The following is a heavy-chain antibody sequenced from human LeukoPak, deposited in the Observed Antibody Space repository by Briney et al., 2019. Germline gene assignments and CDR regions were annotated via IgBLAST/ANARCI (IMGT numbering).Heavy chain of an antibody. D-gene: IGHD1-26*01. V-gene: IGHV3-7*01. Sequence: PGGSLRLSCAASGFTFSSYWMSWVRQAPGKGPEWVANIKEDGSQKYYVDSVKGRFTISRDNAKNSLYLQMNSLRVEDTAVYYCAREIPRGATHLDYWGQGTLVTVS. CDR2: IKEDGSQK. J-gene: IGHJ4*02. CDR3: AREIPRGATHLDY. CDR1: GFTFSSYW.